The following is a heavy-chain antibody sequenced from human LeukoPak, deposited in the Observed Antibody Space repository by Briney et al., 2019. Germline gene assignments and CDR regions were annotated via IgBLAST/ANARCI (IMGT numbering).Heavy chain of an antibody. CDR2: ISGSGGST. CDR1: GFTFSSYA. V-gene: IGHV3-23*01. D-gene: IGHD2-2*01. Sequence: GGSLRLSCAASGFTFSSYAMSWVRQAPGKGLEWDSAISGSGGSTYYADSVKGRFTISRDNSKNTLYLQMNSLRAEDTAVYYCARRYCSSTTCPVDCWGQGTLVTVSS. J-gene: IGHJ4*02. CDR3: ARRYCSSTTCPVDC.